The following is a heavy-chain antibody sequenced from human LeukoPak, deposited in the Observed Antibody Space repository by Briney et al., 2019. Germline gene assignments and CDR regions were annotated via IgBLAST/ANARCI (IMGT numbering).Heavy chain of an antibody. CDR3: ARGGSGSYYYYYGMDV. Sequence: GGSLRLSCAASGFTFSSYAMHWVRQAPGKGLEYVSAISSNGGSTYYANSVKGRFTISRDNSKNTLYLQMGSLRAEDMAVYYCARGGSGSYYYYYGMDVWGQGTTVTVSS. D-gene: IGHD3-10*01. V-gene: IGHV3-64*01. CDR2: ISSNGGST. J-gene: IGHJ6*02. CDR1: GFTFSSYA.